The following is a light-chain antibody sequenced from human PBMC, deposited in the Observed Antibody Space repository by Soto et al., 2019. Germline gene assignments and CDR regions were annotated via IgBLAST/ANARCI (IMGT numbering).Light chain of an antibody. V-gene: IGKV1-5*01. CDR2: DAS. Sequence: DIQMTQSPSTLSASGGDRVTITCRASQSISSWLAWYQQKPGKAPKLLIYDASSLESGVPSRFSGSGSGTEFTLTISSLQPDDFATYYCQQYNSYLTFGPGTKVDIK. CDR1: QSISSW. J-gene: IGKJ3*01. CDR3: QQYNSYLT.